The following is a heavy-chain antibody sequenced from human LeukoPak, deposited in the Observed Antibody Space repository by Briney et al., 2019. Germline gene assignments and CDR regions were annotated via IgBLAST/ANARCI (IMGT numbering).Heavy chain of an antibody. D-gene: IGHD5-12*01. V-gene: IGHV3-23*01. J-gene: IGHJ4*02. CDR3: AKGGYSGYDLSLPFDY. CDR1: GFTFSSYA. CDR2: ISGSGGST. Sequence: GGSLRLSCAASGFTFSSYAMSWVRQAPGKGLEWVSAISGSGGSTYYAGSVKGRFTISRDNSKNTLYLQMNSLRAEDTAVYYCAKGGYSGYDLSLPFDYWGQGTLVTVSS.